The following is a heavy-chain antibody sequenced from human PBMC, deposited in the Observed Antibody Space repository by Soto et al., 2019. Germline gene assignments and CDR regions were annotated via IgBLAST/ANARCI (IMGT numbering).Heavy chain of an antibody. CDR3: ARQPAITTTNFYGMDV. CDR1: GGSISSSSYF. CDR2: LYYSGKT. J-gene: IGHJ6*02. D-gene: IGHD5-12*01. V-gene: IGHV4-39*01. Sequence: SETLSLTCSVSGGSISSSSYFWGWIRQTPEKELEWIGTLYYSGKTWYNPSLKGRVTISVDTSKDQLSLKLTSVTAADTAVYFCARQPAITTTNFYGMDVWGHGTTVTVSS.